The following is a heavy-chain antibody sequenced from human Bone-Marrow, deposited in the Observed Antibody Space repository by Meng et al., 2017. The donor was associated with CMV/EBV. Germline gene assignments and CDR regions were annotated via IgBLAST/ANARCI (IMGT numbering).Heavy chain of an antibody. Sequence: GGSLRLSCAASGFTFSSYAMHWVRQAPGKGLEWVAVISYDGSNKYYADSVKGRFTISRDNSKNTLYLQMNSLRAEDTAVYYCARAGYSSSGPPYYYYYYGMDVWGQGTTVTVSS. D-gene: IGHD6-13*01. CDR2: ISYDGSNK. V-gene: IGHV3-30*04. CDR1: GFTFSSYA. J-gene: IGHJ6*02. CDR3: ARAGYSSSGPPYYYYYYGMDV.